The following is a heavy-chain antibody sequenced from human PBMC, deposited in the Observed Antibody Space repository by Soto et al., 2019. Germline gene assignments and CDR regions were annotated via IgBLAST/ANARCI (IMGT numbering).Heavy chain of an antibody. CDR2: MNPNSGNT. CDR3: ARVSGGYSTPFQLTQNYYYYYMDV. CDR1: GYTFTSYD. J-gene: IGHJ6*03. D-gene: IGHD1-26*01. V-gene: IGHV1-8*01. Sequence: ASVKVSCKASGYTFTSYDINWVRQATGQGLEWMGWMNPNSGNTGYAQKFQGRVTMTRNTSISTAYMELSSLRSEDTAVYYCARVSGGYSTPFQLTQNYYYYYMDVWGKGTTVTVSS.